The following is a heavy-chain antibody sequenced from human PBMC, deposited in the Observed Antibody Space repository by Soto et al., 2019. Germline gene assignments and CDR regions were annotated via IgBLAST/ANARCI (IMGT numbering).Heavy chain of an antibody. Sequence: GSLRLSCAASGFTFSSYSMNWVRQAPGKGLEWVSSISSSSSYIYYADSVKGRFTISRDNAKNSLYLQMNSLRAEDTAVYYCAREETVWYNWNYGPGWFDPWGQGTLVTVSS. V-gene: IGHV3-21*01. D-gene: IGHD1-7*01. J-gene: IGHJ5*02. CDR1: GFTFSSYS. CDR3: AREETVWYNWNYGPGWFDP. CDR2: ISSSSSYI.